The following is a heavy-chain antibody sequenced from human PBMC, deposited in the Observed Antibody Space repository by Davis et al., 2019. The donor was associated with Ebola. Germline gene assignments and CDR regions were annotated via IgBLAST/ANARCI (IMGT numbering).Heavy chain of an antibody. D-gene: IGHD5-18*01. CDR1: GFTFSSYA. V-gene: IGHV3-23*01. J-gene: IGHJ5*02. CDR3: AMPVDTAVLTGWFDA. Sequence: GSLRLSCVTSGFTFSSYAMSWVRQVPGKGLEWVSAVSYTGDRTYYADSVKGRFTVSRDNSKNTLYLQMNSLRAEDTAVYYCAMPVDTAVLTGWFDAWGQGTLVTVSS. CDR2: VSYTGDRT.